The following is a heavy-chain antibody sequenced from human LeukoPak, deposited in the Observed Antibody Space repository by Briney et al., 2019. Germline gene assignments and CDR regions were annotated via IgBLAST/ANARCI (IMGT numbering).Heavy chain of an antibody. CDR3: ARRAGGYSHPYDY. V-gene: IGHV3-23*01. CDR2: ISGSDGST. J-gene: IGHJ4*02. D-gene: IGHD4-23*01. Sequence: PGGSLRLSCAASGFTFSSYSMNWVRQAPGKGLEWVSAISGSDGSTNYADSVKGRFTISRDNSKNTLYLQMNSLRAEDTAVYYCARRAGGYSHPYDYWGQGILVTVSS. CDR1: GFTFSSYS.